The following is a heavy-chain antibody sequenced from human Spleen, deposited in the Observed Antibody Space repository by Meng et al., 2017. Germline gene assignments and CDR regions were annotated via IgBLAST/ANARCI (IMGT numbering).Heavy chain of an antibody. CDR3: ARVRSSSWHYFDY. Sequence: QVQLQQWGAGLLKPSETLSRTCAVYGGSFSGYYWSWIRQPPGKGLEWIGEINHSGSTNYNPSLKSRVTISVDTSKNQFSLKLSSVTAADTAVYYCARVRSSSWHYFDYWGQGTLVTVSS. V-gene: IGHV4-34*01. CDR2: INHSGST. CDR1: GGSFSGYY. D-gene: IGHD6-13*01. J-gene: IGHJ4*02.